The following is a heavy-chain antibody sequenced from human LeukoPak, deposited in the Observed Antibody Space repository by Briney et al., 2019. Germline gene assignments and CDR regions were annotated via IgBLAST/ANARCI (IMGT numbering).Heavy chain of an antibody. J-gene: IGHJ4*02. Sequence: GGSLRLSCAASGFTLSSYGMHWVRQAPGKGLEWVAFIRYDGSNKYYADSVKGRFTISRDNSKNTLYLRMNSLRAEDTAVYYCAKAPRRDGYNPDLFDYWGQGTLVTVSS. CDR2: IRYDGSNK. D-gene: IGHD5-24*01. CDR1: GFTLSSYG. V-gene: IGHV3-30*02. CDR3: AKAPRRDGYNPDLFDY.